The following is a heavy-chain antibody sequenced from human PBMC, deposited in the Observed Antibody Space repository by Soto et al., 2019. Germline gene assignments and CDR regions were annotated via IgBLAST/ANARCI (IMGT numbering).Heavy chain of an antibody. V-gene: IGHV5-51*01. CDR2: IFPGDSDT. CDR1: GYSFTSYW. J-gene: IGHJ6*02. CDR3: ARQRNAYYGMAV. Sequence: GESLKISCKGSGYSFTSYWIGWVRQMPGKGLEWMGVIFPGDSDTRYSPSFQGQVTISADKSSSTAFLEWSTLKASDSAMYYCARQRNAYYGMAVWGQGTTVTVSS.